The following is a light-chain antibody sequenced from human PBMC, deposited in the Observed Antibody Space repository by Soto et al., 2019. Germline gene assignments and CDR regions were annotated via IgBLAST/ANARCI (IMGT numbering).Light chain of an antibody. CDR3: GTWDSSLSVFV. J-gene: IGLJ2*01. V-gene: IGLV1-51*01. CDR2: DNT. Sequence: QSVLTQPPSVSAAPGQKVTISCSGSSSNIGNNYVSWYQQLPGTAPKLLIYDNTKRPSGIPDRFSGSKSGTSATLGITGLQTGDEADYYCGTWDSSLSVFVFGGGTKLTVL. CDR1: SSNIGNNY.